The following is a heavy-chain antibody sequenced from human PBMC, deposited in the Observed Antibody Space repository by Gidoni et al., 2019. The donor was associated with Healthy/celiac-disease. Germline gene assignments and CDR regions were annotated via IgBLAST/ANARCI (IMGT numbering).Heavy chain of an antibody. CDR1: GSTFDDYA. V-gene: IGHV3-9*01. Sequence: EVQLVESVGGLVEPGRSLRLSCAASGSTFDDYAMHWVRQAPGKGLEWGSGISSKSDNIGYADSVKGRFTISRDNAKNSLYLQMNSLRAEDTALYYCAKGMGSGWYQQYFQHWGQGTLLTVSS. CDR2: ISSKSDNI. J-gene: IGHJ1*01. CDR3: AKGMGSGWYQQYFQH. D-gene: IGHD6-19*01.